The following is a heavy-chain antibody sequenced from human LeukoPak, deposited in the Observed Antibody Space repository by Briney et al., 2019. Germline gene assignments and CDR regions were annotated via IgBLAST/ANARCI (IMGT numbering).Heavy chain of an antibody. CDR1: GFSFTTYT. CDR3: AREPTYSRGPLQSGLDV. Sequence: GGSLRLSCATSGFSFTTYTMHWVRQAPGKGLEWVAVISKDGSIKYYADSVRGRFNISRDNSKNTLYLQMNSLRAEDTAVYYCAREPTYSRGPLQSGLDVWGQGTTVTVSS. V-gene: IGHV3-30-3*01. D-gene: IGHD6-19*01. CDR2: ISKDGSIK. J-gene: IGHJ6*02.